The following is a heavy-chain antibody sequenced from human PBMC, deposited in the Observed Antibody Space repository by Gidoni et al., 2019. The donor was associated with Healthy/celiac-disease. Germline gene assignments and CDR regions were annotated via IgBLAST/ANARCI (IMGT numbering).Heavy chain of an antibody. V-gene: IGHV4-34*01. Sequence: QVQLQQWGAGLLKPSETLSLTCAVYGGSFSGYYWSWIRQPPGKGLEWIGEINHSGSTNYNPSLKSRVTISVDTSKNQFSLKLSSVTAADTAVYYCARGPRVPIVVVPAAIGYHGMDVWGQGTTVTVSS. J-gene: IGHJ6*02. CDR1: GGSFSGYY. D-gene: IGHD2-2*02. CDR3: ARGPRVPIVVVPAAIGYHGMDV. CDR2: INHSGST.